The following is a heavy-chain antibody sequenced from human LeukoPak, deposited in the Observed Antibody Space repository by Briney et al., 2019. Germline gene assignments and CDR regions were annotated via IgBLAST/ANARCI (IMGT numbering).Heavy chain of an antibody. V-gene: IGHV3-30-3*01. CDR1: GFTFSSYA. J-gene: IGHJ4*02. Sequence: PGGSLRLSCAASGFTFSSYAMHWVRQAPGKGLEWVAVISSDGNNKYYADSVQGRFTISRDNSENTLYLQMNGLRAEDTAVFYCARGQTVNLIRGVIAYWGQGTLVTVSS. CDR2: ISSDGNNK. CDR3: ARGQTVNLIRGVIAY. D-gene: IGHD3-10*01.